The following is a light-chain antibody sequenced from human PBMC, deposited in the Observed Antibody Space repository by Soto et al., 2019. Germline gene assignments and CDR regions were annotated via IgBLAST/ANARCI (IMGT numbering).Light chain of an antibody. CDR2: AAS. V-gene: IGKV1-6*01. Sequence: AIEMTQSPSSLSASVGDRVTITCRASQGIRTELGWYQQKPGEAPKLLIYAASTLQGGVPSRFSGSGSGTDFTLTISSLQPEDFETYYCLQDYNYPRTFGQGTKVEMK. CDR1: QGIRTE. J-gene: IGKJ1*01. CDR3: LQDYNYPRT.